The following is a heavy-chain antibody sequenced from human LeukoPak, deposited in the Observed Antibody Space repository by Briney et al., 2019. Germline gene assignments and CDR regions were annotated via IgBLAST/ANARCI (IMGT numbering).Heavy chain of an antibody. CDR2: TWYDGTNN. V-gene: IGHV3-33*01. Sequence: GGSLRLSCAASGFTFSTYGMHWVRQAPGKGLEWVAVTWYDGTNNYYADSVKGRFTISRDNSKNTLFLQLNSLRAEDTAVYYCARDRGFLDYWGQGTLVTVSS. CDR1: GFTFSTYG. CDR3: ARDRGFLDY. J-gene: IGHJ4*02.